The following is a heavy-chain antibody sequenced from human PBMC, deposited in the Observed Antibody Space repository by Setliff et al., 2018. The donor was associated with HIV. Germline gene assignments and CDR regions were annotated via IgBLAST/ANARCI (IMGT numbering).Heavy chain of an antibody. V-gene: IGHV4-61*09. CDR1: GDSISSDSYY. CDR2: IYTSGRT. CDR3: ARLSVRRDYSYGMDV. Sequence: SETLSLTCTVSGDSISSDSYYWSWIRQPAGKGLEWIGHIYTSGRTNYNPSLKSRVTISVDTSKKHFSLRLTSVTAADTAVNFCARLSVRRDYSYGMDVWGQGTTVTVSS. D-gene: IGHD3-10*01. J-gene: IGHJ6*02.